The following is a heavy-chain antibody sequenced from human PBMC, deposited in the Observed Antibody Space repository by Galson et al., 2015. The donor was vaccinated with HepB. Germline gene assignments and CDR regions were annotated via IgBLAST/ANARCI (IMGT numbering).Heavy chain of an antibody. CDR3: AKDKPHYGSFDY. J-gene: IGHJ4*02. V-gene: IGHV3-30-3*01. CDR1: GFTFNSPA. D-gene: IGHD4-17*01. CDR2: ISDDGTTK. Sequence: SMRLSCAASGFTFNSPAMHWVRQAPGRGLEWVAIISDDGTTKYYADSVKGRFTISRDNSKNTLYLQMNSLRAEDTAVYYCAKDKPHYGSFDYWGQGTLVTASS.